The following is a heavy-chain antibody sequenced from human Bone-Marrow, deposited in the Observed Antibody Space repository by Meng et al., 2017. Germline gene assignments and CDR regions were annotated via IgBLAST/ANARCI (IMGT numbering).Heavy chain of an antibody. CDR3: ARDPPYGEYGGPFDY. CDR2: INAGNGNT. D-gene: IGHD3-10*01. V-gene: IGHV1-3*01. CDR1: GYTFTSYA. J-gene: IGHJ4*02. Sequence: QVQLLQCGAEGKKPGASVKVSCKASGYTFTSYAMHWVRQAPGQRLEWMGWINAGNGNTKYSQKFQGRVTITRDTSASTAYMELSSLRSEDTAVYYCARDPPYGEYGGPFDYWGQGTLVTVSS.